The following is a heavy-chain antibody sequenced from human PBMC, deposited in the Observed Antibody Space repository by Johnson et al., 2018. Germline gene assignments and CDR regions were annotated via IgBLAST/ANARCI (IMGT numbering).Heavy chain of an antibody. J-gene: IGHJ3*02. CDR1: GFTFSTYW. D-gene: IGHD1-26*01. CDR3: ARPGPRWGFDI. Sequence: VQLVQSGGGLVQPGGSLRVSCEASGFTFSTYWMSWVRQAPGKGLEWVANIKQDGSENYYVDSVKGRFTIYRDDAKNSLFLQRNSLRAEDTAVYYCARPGPRWGFDIWGQGT. V-gene: IGHV3-7*01. CDR2: IKQDGSEN.